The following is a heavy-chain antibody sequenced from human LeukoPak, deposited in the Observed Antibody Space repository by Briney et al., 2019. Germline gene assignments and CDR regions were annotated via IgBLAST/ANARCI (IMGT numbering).Heavy chain of an antibody. CDR1: GFTVSSNY. D-gene: IGHD6-19*01. CDR3: AKDLLYSSGWPGDY. J-gene: IGHJ4*02. Sequence: GGSLRLSCAASGFTVSSNYMSWVRQAPGKGLEWVSVIYSGGSTYYADSVRGRFTISRDNSKNTLYLQMNSLRAEDTAVYYCAKDLLYSSGWPGDYWGQGTLVTVSS. CDR2: IYSGGST. V-gene: IGHV3-53*05.